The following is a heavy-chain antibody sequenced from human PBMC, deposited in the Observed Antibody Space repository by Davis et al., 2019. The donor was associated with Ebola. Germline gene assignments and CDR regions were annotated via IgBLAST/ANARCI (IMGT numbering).Heavy chain of an antibody. V-gene: IGHV3-48*04. CDR2: ISSSGSSI. J-gene: IGHJ3*02. CDR3: ARGWSYDTFDI. CDR1: GFSASLYS. Sequence: GGSLRLSCAFSGFSASLYSMNWVRQAPGKGLEWVSYISSSGSSIYYADSVKGRFTISRDNARNSLYLQMNSLRAEDTAVYYCARGWSYDTFDIWGQGTMVTVSS.